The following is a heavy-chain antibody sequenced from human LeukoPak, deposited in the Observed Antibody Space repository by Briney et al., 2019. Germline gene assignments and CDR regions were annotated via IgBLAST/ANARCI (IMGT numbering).Heavy chain of an antibody. CDR1: GFTFSSYS. CDR2: ISYDGSNK. CDR3: AREKGYYTADYYYYMDV. V-gene: IGHV3-30*03. D-gene: IGHD3-3*01. J-gene: IGHJ6*03. Sequence: GGSLRLSCAASGFTFSSYSMNWVRQAPGKGLEWVAVISYDGSNKYYADSVKGRFTISRDNSKNTLYLQMNSLRAEDTAVYYCAREKGYYTADYYYYMDVWGKGTTVTVSS.